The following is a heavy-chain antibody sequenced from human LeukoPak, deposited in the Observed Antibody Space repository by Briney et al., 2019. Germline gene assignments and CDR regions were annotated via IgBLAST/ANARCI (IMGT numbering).Heavy chain of an antibody. V-gene: IGHV3-74*03. Sequence: GGSLRLSCAASGFTFSNYYVHWVRQPPGKGLVWVSRINSDSRDTTYVDSVKGRFTISRDNAKNTVYLQMNSLRAEDTAVYYCATFGYNWNLGYWGQGTLVTVSS. CDR1: GFTFSNYY. CDR2: INSDSRDT. CDR3: ATFGYNWNLGY. D-gene: IGHD1-20*01. J-gene: IGHJ4*02.